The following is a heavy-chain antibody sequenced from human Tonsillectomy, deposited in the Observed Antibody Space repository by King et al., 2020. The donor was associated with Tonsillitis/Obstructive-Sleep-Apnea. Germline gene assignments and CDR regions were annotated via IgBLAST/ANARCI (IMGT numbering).Heavy chain of an antibody. CDR1: GYSFTSYW. Sequence: VQLVESGAEVKKPGESLRISCTGSGYSFTSYWISWVRQMPGKGLEWMGRIDPSDSYTNYSPSFQGHVTISADKSISTAYLQWSSLKASDTAMYYCARLYCSSTSCYDAFDIWGQGTMVTVSS. V-gene: IGHV5-10-1*01. CDR3: ARLYCSSTSCYDAFDI. J-gene: IGHJ3*02. D-gene: IGHD2-2*01. CDR2: IDPSDSYT.